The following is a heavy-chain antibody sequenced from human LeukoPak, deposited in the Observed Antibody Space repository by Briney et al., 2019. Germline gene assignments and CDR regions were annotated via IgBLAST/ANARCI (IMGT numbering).Heavy chain of an antibody. CDR1: GGSISSGDYY. CDR2: IYYSGST. Sequence: SETLSLTCTVSGGSISSGDYYWSWIRQPPGKGLEWIGYIYYSGSTYYNPSLKSRVTISVDTSKNQFSLKLSSVTAADTAVYYCARDRVPEDIVVVPAAMRPSDYYYYYGMDVWGKGTTVTVSS. V-gene: IGHV4-30-4*02. CDR3: ARDRVPEDIVVVPAAMRPSDYYYYYGMDV. J-gene: IGHJ6*04. D-gene: IGHD2-2*01.